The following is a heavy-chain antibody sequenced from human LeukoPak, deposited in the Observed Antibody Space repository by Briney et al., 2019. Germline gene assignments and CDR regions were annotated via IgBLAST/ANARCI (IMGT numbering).Heavy chain of an antibody. J-gene: IGHJ3*02. V-gene: IGHV4-31*03. CDR3: ARDFLPGLNAFDI. CDR2: IYYSGST. Sequence: SETLSLTCTVSGGSISSGGYYWSWIRQHPGKGLEWIGYIYYSGSTYNNPSLKSRVTISVDTSNNHFSLKLSSVTAADTAVYYCARDFLPGLNAFDIWGQGTMVTVSS. CDR1: GGSISSGGYY.